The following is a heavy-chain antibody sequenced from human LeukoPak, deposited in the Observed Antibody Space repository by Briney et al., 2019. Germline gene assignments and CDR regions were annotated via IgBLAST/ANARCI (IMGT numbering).Heavy chain of an antibody. CDR3: AREGDYDILTGYPFDY. Sequence: GASVKVSCKASEGTFSSYAISWVRQAPGQGLEWMGGFIPIFGTANYAQKFQGRVTITADESTSTAYMELSSLRSDDTAVYYCAREGDYDILTGYPFDYWGQGTLVTVSS. J-gene: IGHJ4*02. CDR2: FIPIFGTA. V-gene: IGHV1-69*13. CDR1: EGTFSSYA. D-gene: IGHD3-9*01.